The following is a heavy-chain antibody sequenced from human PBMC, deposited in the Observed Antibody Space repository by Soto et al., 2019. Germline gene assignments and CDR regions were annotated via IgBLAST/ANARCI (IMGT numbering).Heavy chain of an antibody. Sequence: EVQLLESGGGLVQPGGSLRISCAASGFDFSNYAMSWVRQAPGKGLEWVSAISGTAHATYYAASVKGRFTISRDNSKNTLYLQMNSLRFEDTAVYFCVKDAPQPFSDWGQGTLVTVSS. D-gene: IGHD3-3*02. J-gene: IGHJ4*02. CDR3: VKDAPQPFSD. V-gene: IGHV3-23*01. CDR1: GFDFSNYA. CDR2: ISGTAHAT.